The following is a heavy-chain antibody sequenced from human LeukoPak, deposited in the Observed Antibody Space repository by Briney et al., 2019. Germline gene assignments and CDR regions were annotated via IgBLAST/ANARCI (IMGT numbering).Heavy chain of an antibody. CDR2: INEDGSEK. CDR3: ARLTLSANDWCYDY. Sequence: GGSLRLSCAASGFTFSAYWMRWVRQAPGKGLEWVASINEDGSEKYYVDSVKGRFTISRDNAKNSLYLQMNSLRAEDTAVYYCARLTLSANDWCYDYWGQGTLVSVSS. J-gene: IGHJ4*02. V-gene: IGHV3-7*01. CDR1: GFTFSAYW. D-gene: IGHD5-12*01.